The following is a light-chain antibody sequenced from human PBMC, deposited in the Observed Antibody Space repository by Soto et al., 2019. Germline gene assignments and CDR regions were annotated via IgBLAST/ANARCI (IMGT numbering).Light chain of an antibody. Sequence: DIQMPQSPSSVSASVGDRVTITCRASQSISSYLNWYQQKPGKAPKLLIYAASSLQSGVPSRFTGSGSGTDFTFTISSLQPEDIATYYCQQYENFPITFGQGTRLEI. V-gene: IGKV1-33*01. CDR3: QQYENFPIT. CDR1: QSISSY. J-gene: IGKJ5*01. CDR2: AAS.